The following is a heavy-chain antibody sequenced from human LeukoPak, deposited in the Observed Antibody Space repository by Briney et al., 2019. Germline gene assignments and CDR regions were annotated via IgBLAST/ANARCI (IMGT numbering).Heavy chain of an antibody. CDR2: IYHSGST. D-gene: IGHD3-10*01. CDR1: GGSISSGGY. Sequence: SGTLSLTCAVSGGSISSGGYWSWVRQPPGKGLEWIGYIYHSGSTYYNPSLKSRVTISVDRSKNQFSLKLSSVTAADTAVYYCASSMVRGVIANWGQGTLVTVSS. J-gene: IGHJ4*02. CDR3: ASSMVRGVIAN. V-gene: IGHV4-30-2*01.